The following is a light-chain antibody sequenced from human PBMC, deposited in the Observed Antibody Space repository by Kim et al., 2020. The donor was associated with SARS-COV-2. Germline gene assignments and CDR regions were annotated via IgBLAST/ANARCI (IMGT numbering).Light chain of an antibody. V-gene: IGLV4-60*03. Sequence: QPVLTQSSSASASLGSSVKLTCTLSSGHSTYIIAWHQQQPGKAPRYLMKVERSGFYSKGSGVPDRFSGSSSGADRHLTISNLQSEDEADYYCETWDNNTPKVFGGGTKLTVL. CDR2: VERSGFY. CDR3: ETWDNNTPKV. CDR1: SGHSTYI. J-gene: IGLJ3*02.